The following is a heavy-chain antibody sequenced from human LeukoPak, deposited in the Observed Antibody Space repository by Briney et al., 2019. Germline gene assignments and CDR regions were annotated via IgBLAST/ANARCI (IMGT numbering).Heavy chain of an antibody. CDR3: ARGALNYGDYVLPNWFDP. J-gene: IGHJ5*02. CDR2: IIPIFGTA. V-gene: IGHV1-69*01. D-gene: IGHD4-17*01. CDR1: GGTFSSYA. Sequence: SVKVSCKASGGTFSSYAISWVRQAPGQGLEWMGGIIPIFGTANYAQKFQGGVTITADESTSTAYMELSSLRSEDTAVYYCARGALNYGDYVLPNWFDPWGQGTLVTVSS.